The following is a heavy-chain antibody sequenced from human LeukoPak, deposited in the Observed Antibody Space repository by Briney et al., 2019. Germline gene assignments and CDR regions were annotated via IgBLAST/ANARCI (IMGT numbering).Heavy chain of an antibody. J-gene: IGHJ3*02. CDR2: IYTSGST. Sequence: PSETRSLTCTVAAGSISSYYWSWIRQLAGKGLEWIGRIYTSGSTNYNPSLKSRVTMSVDTSKNQFSLKLSSVTAADTAVYYCARDRRLYCTGGVCYFDAFDIWGQGTMVTVSS. V-gene: IGHV4-4*07. D-gene: IGHD2-8*02. CDR1: AGSISSYY. CDR3: ARDRRLYCTGGVCYFDAFDI.